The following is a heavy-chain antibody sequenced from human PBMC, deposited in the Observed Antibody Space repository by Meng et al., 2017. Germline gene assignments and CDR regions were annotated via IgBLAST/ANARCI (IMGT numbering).Heavy chain of an antibody. D-gene: IGHD4-17*01. J-gene: IGHJ4*02. CDR3: ARATVTTLGLDY. CDR1: GFTFSSYA. Sequence: GESLKISCVASGFTFSSYAMHWVRQAPGKGLEWVAVISYDGSNKYYADSVKGRFTISRDNSKNTLYLQMNSLRAEDTAVYYCARATVTTLGLDYWGQGTLVTVSS. CDR2: ISYDGSNK. V-gene: IGHV3-30*04.